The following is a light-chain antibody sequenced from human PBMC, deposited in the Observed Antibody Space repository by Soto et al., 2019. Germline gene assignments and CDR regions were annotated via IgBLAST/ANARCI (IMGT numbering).Light chain of an antibody. CDR3: LQYDSRYT. CDR2: DVS. Sequence: DIHMTQSPATLSASLGDRVTITCRASQSIGRCLAWYQHKPGKAPRLLIYDVSSLESGVPSRFSGSASGTEFTLTISSLKPDDFATDNCLQYDSRYTFGQGTTVDIK. CDR1: QSIGRC. J-gene: IGKJ2*01. V-gene: IGKV1-5*01.